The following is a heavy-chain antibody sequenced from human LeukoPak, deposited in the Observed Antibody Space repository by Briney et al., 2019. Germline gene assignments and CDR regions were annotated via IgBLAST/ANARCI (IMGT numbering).Heavy chain of an antibody. CDR3: ARDQTLNTILGRYNWFDP. CDR2: ISSSSSYI. Sequence: GGSLRLSCAASGFTFSSYSMNWVRQAPGKGLEWVSSISSSSSYIYYADSVKGRFTISRDNAKNSLYLQMNSLSAEDTAVYYCARDQTLNTILGRYNWFDPWGQGTLVTVSS. D-gene: IGHD3-3*01. V-gene: IGHV3-21*01. CDR1: GFTFSSYS. J-gene: IGHJ5*02.